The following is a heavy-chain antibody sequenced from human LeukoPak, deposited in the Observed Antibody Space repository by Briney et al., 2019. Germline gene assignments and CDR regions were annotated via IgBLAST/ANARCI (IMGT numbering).Heavy chain of an antibody. CDR2: ISYSGST. V-gene: IGHV4-59*01. CDR3: ASYARRYDFWSGHYMGYFDY. D-gene: IGHD3-3*01. J-gene: IGHJ4*02. Sequence: PSETLSLICTVSGGSISSYYWSWIRQPPGKGLEGIGYISYSGSTNYNPSLKSRVTISVDTSKNQFSLKLNSVTAADTAVYYCASYARRYDFWSGHYMGYFDYWGQGTLVTVSS. CDR1: GGSISSYY.